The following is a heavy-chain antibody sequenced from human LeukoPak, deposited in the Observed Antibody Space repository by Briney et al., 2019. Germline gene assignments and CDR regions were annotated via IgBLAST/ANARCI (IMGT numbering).Heavy chain of an antibody. CDR1: GFTFSSYA. D-gene: IGHD3-10*01. CDR3: AKKGESLDYYYMDV. Sequence: PGRSLTLSCAASGFTFSSYAIHWVRQAPGKGPEWVAVISYDGRDKHHADSVKGRFSISRDNSKNTLYLQMNSLRAEDTAVYYCAKKGESLDYYYMDVWGQGTTVTVSS. CDR2: ISYDGRDK. J-gene: IGHJ6*02. V-gene: IGHV3-30*04.